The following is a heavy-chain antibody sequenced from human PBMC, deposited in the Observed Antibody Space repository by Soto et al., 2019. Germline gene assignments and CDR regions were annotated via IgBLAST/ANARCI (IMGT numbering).Heavy chain of an antibody. CDR1: GFTFSSYW. Sequence: EVQLVESGGGLVQPGGSLRLSCAASGFTFSSYWMHWVRQAPGKGLVWVSRINSDGSSTSYADSVKGRFTISRDNAKNTLYLPMNSLRDEDTAVYYCARDLIGGATRWSYWGQGTLVTVSS. V-gene: IGHV3-74*01. CDR2: INSDGSST. D-gene: IGHD1-26*01. J-gene: IGHJ4*02. CDR3: ARDLIGGATRWSY.